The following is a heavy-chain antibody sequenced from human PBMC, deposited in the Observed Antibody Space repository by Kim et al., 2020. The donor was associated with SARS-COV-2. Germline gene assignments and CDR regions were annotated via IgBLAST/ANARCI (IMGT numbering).Heavy chain of an antibody. V-gene: IGHV1-18*04. CDR3: ASLGYCSSTICPLYYYYGMDV. CDR2: ISAYNGNT. J-gene: IGHJ6*02. Sequence: ASVKVSCKASGYTFTSYGISWVRQAPGQGLEWMGWISAYNGNTNYAQKLQGRVTMTTDTSTSTAYMELRSLRSDDTAVYYCASLGYCSSTICPLYYYYGMDVWGQGTTVTVSS. D-gene: IGHD2-2*01. CDR1: GYTFTSYG.